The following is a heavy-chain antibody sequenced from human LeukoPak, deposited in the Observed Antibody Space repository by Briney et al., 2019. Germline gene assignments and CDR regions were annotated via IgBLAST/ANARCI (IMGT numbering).Heavy chain of an antibody. V-gene: IGHV4-38-2*01. J-gene: IGHJ4*02. D-gene: IGHD3-10*01. Sequence: PSETLSLTRAVSGYSISSGYYWGWIRQPPGKGLEWIGSIYHSGSTYYNPSLKSRVTISVDTSKNQFSLKLSSVTAADTAVYYCARVVYWGSGSFHFDYWGQGTLVTVSS. CDR1: GYSISSGYY. CDR3: ARVVYWGSGSFHFDY. CDR2: IYHSGST.